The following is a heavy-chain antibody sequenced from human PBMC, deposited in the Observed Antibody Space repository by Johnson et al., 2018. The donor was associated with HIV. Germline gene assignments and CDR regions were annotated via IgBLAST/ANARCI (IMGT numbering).Heavy chain of an antibody. CDR1: GFTFSGSA. D-gene: IGHD3-3*01. CDR3: TRGHEWPNFFDI. V-gene: IGHV3-73*01. J-gene: IGHJ3*02. CDR2: IRSKANSYAT. Sequence: EMQLVESGGGLVQPGGSLKLACAASGFTFSGSALHWVRQASGKGLEWVGRIRSKANSYATEYGASVKGRFTISRDDSKNTVYLQMNSLKIDDTAVYYCTRGHEWPNFFDIWGQGTVVTVSS.